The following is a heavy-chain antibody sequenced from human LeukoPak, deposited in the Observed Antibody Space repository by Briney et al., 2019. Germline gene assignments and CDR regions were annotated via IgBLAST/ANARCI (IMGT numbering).Heavy chain of an antibody. CDR3: ARSLDTSYALYYYYYGMDV. Sequence: SETLSLTCTVSGGSISSGGYYWSWIRQHPGKGLEWIGYIYYSGSTYYNPSLKSRVTMSVDTSKNQFSLKLSSVTAADTAVYYCARSLDTSYALYYYYYGMDVWGQGTTVTVSS. V-gene: IGHV4-31*03. CDR1: GGSISSGGYY. CDR2: IYYSGST. J-gene: IGHJ6*02. D-gene: IGHD2-2*01.